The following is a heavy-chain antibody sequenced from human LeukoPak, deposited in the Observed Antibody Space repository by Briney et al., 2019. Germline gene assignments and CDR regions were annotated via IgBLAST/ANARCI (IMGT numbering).Heavy chain of an antibody. J-gene: IGHJ4*02. V-gene: IGHV3-23*01. CDR1: GFTFSSYA. Sequence: PGGSLRLSCAASGFTFSSYAMSWVRQAPGKGLEWVSAISGSDGSTYYADSVKGRFTISRDNSKNTLYLQMNSLRAEDTAVYYCAKGYYDFWSGYSPFDYWGQGTLVTVSS. CDR3: AKGYYDFWSGYSPFDY. D-gene: IGHD3-3*01. CDR2: ISGSDGST.